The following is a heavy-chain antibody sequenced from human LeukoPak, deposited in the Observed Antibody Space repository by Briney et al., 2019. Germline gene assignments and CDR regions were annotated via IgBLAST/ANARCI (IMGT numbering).Heavy chain of an antibody. CDR3: AREGGLH. V-gene: IGHV4-61*02. Sequence: SETLSLTCTVSGGSISSGSYYWSRIRQPAGKGLEWIGRIYTSGSTNYNPSLKSRVTISVDTSKNQFSLKLSSVTAADTAVYYCAREGGLHWGQGTLVTVSS. J-gene: IGHJ4*02. CDR1: GGSISSGSYY. D-gene: IGHD3-16*01. CDR2: IYTSGST.